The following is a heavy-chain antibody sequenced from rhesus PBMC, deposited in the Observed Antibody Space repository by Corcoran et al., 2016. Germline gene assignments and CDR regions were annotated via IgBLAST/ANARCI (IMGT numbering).Heavy chain of an antibody. V-gene: IGHV3-103*01. CDR1: GVTFSSYA. CDR2: ISMCGNT. CDR3: AKIGVVHIGYFDY. D-gene: IGHD2-39*01. Sequence: EVQLVESGGGLAKPGGSLRLSCAASGVTFSSYAMHWVRQGPGKGLGWVSAISMCGNTYNAHSVNGRFSISRDNSENTLSLQMSSLGAEDTAVYYCAKIGVVHIGYFDYWGQGVLVTVSS. J-gene: IGHJ4*01.